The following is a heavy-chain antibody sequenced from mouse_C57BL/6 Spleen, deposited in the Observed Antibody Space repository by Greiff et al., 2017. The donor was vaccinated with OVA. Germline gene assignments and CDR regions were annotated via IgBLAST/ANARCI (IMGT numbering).Heavy chain of an antibody. D-gene: IGHD3-2*02. CDR2: IYPGSGST. V-gene: IGHV1-55*01. J-gene: IGHJ2*01. Sequence: QVQLQQPGAELVKPGASVKMSCKASGYTFTSYWITWVKQRPGQGLEWIGDIYPGSGSTNYNEKFKSKATLTVDTSSSTAYMQLSSLTSEDSAVYYCARGGYSSGPGYFDYWGQGTTLTVSS. CDR1: GYTFTSYW. CDR3: ARGGYSSGPGYFDY.